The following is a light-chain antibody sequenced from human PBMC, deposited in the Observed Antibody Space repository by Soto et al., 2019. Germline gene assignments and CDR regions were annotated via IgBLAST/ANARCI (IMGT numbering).Light chain of an antibody. V-gene: IGKV1-33*01. J-gene: IGKJ5*01. CDR3: QQYDNLPSIT. CDR1: QDISNY. Sequence: DIQMTQSPSSLSASVGDRVTITCQASQDISNYLNWYQQKPGKAPKLLIYDASNLETGVPSRFSGSGSGTDFTFTISSLQHEDIATYYCQQYDNLPSITFGQGTRLDFK. CDR2: DAS.